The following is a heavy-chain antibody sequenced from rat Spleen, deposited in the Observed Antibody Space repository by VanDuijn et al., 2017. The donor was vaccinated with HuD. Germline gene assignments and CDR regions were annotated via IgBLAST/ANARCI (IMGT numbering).Heavy chain of an antibody. J-gene: IGHJ2*01. Sequence: QVHLKESGPGLVQSSQTLSLTCTVSGFSLTSNGVSWVRQPPGEGLEWIAAISSGGNTYYNSALKSRLSISRDTSKSQVFLKIDSLQTEDTATYYCARADRDIYAHFDYWGQGVMVTVSS. CDR2: ISSGGNT. CDR3: ARADRDIYAHFDY. CDR1: GFSLTSNG. V-gene: IGHV2S12*01. D-gene: IGHD2-3*01.